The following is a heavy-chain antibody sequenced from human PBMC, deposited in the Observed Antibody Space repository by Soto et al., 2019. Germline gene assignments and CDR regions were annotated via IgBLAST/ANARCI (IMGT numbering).Heavy chain of an antibody. CDR3: SRDQGLCAGYFAL. J-gene: IGHJ2*01. Sequence: QVQLQESGPGQVKPSETLFLTCTVSGGSVSSGTYYWSWIRQPAGKGLEWMGYSYRGSTNYNPSRESRATISVDTDRTQFSLMLSAVNAAETAVDYCSRDQGLCAGYFALWGRGTLVTVSS. CDR1: GGSVSSGTYY. CDR2: SYRGST. V-gene: IGHV4-61*01.